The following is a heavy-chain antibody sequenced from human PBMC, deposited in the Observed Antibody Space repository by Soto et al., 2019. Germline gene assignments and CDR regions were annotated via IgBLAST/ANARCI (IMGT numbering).Heavy chain of an antibody. CDR2: ITFCTGNT. CDR3: AAGDSSGYYGG. D-gene: IGHD3-22*01. J-gene: IGHJ4*02. Sequence: SVKVSWKASGFTFTSSSVQWLRQSRGQLLEWIGWITFCTGNTNYAQKFHERVTITRDMSTSTAYMELSNLRSEDTAVYYCAAGDSSGYYGGWGQGTQVTVSS. V-gene: IGHV1-58*01. CDR1: GFTFTSSS.